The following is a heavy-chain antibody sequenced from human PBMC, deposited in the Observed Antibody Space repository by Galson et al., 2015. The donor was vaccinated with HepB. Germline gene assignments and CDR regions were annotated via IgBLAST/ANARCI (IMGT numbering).Heavy chain of an antibody. J-gene: IGHJ3*02. CDR2: ISWNSGGI. CDR3: ARLLWFGESYDAFDI. CDR1: GFTFDDYA. Sequence: SLRLSCAASGFTFDDYAMHWVRQAPGKGLEWVSGISWNSGGIAYADSVKGRFTISRDDAMNSLYLQMNSLRAEDTAFYYCARLLWFGESYDAFDIWGQGTMVTVSS. D-gene: IGHD3-10*01. V-gene: IGHV3-9*01.